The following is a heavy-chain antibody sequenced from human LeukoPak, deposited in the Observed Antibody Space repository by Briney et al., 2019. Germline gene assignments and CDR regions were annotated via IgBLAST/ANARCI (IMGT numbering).Heavy chain of an antibody. Sequence: PGGSLRLSCAASGLTFSSYWMHWVRQVPGKGLVWVSRINTDGSSTRYADSVKGRFTISRDNAKNTLYLQMNSLRAEDTAVYYCARSTGGSYYHWGQGTLVTVSS. D-gene: IGHD1-26*01. J-gene: IGHJ5*02. V-gene: IGHV3-74*01. CDR3: ARSTGGSYYH. CDR1: GLTFSSYW. CDR2: INTDGSST.